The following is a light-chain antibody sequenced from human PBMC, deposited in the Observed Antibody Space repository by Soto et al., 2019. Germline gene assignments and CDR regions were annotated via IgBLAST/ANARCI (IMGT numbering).Light chain of an antibody. CDR3: QQTYTTPFT. CDR2: VGS. J-gene: IGKJ4*01. V-gene: IGKV1-39*01. Sequence: DIPMTQSPSSLSASVGDRVTITCRASQSISSYLSRYQQKPGKAPKRLIYVGSTLQSGVPSRFSGSGSGTDFTLTISSLQPEDFATYFCQQTYTTPFTFGGGTKVDVK. CDR1: QSISSY.